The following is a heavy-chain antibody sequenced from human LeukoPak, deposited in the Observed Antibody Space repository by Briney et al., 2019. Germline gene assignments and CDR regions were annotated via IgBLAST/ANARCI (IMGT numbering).Heavy chain of an antibody. V-gene: IGHV1-69*04. CDR2: IIPILGIA. CDR3: ASRSRRRGAFDI. D-gene: IGHD3-10*01. CDR1: GGTFSSYA. J-gene: IGHJ3*02. Sequence: SVKVSCKASGGTFSSYAISWVRQAPGQGLEWMGRIIPILGIANYAQKFQGRVTMTRNTSISTAYMELSSLRSEDTAVYYCASRSRRRGAFDIWGQGTMVTVSS.